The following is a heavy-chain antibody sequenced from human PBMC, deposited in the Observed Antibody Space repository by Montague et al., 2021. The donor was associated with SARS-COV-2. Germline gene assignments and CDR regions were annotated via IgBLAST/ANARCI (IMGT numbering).Heavy chain of an antibody. CDR2: VHYSGNI. J-gene: IGHJ5*02. Sequence: SETLSLTCSVSGGSINSDSYYWGWIRQPPGKALEWVGSVHYSGNIYYNPSLKSSVAIYVDPSKNQFSLTASSVTAADTAVYYGVGHGYGPVFRNDSWGQGTLVTVSS. CDR1: GGSINSDSYY. CDR3: VGHGYGPVFRNDS. V-gene: IGHV4-39*01. D-gene: IGHD5-18*01.